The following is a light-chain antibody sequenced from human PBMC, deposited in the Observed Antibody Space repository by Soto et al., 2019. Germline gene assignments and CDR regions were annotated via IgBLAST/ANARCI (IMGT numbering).Light chain of an antibody. V-gene: IGLV2-14*01. J-gene: IGLJ2*01. CDR3: SSYTSSSTV. CDR1: SSDVGGYNY. CDR2: NVS. Sequence: QSALTQPASVSGSPGQSITISCTGTSSDVGGYNYDSWYQQPPAKAPILMNYNVSKRPSGGSNRCSSSKSANTASLTISGHQDEDEADYSCSSYTSSSTVFGGGTKLTVL.